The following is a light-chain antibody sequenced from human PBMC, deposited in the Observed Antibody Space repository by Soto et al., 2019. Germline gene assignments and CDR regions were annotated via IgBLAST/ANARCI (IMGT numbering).Light chain of an antibody. V-gene: IGKV1-39*01. CDR2: AAT. Sequence: DIQMTQSPSSLSASVGDRVTITCRASQSISSYLNWYQHKPGKAPNLLIYAATTLQSGVPSRFSGSGSGTDFTLTIGSLQAEDVAVYYCQQSYTTPFTFGPGTRVDIK. CDR3: QQSYTTPFT. CDR1: QSISSY. J-gene: IGKJ3*01.